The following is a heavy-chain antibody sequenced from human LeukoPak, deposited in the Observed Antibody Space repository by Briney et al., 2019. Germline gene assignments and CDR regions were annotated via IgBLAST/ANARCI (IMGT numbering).Heavy chain of an antibody. CDR1: GFTFSSYA. J-gene: IGHJ4*02. D-gene: IGHD6-6*01. V-gene: IGHV3-23*01. CDR2: ISGSGGST. CDR3: AKDPRYSSSSLLDY. Sequence: GGSLRLSCAASGFTFSSYAMSWVRQAPGKGLEWVSAISGSGGSTYYADSVKGRFTISRDNSKKTLYLQMNSLRAEGTAVYYCAKDPRYSSSSLLDYWGQGTLVTVSS.